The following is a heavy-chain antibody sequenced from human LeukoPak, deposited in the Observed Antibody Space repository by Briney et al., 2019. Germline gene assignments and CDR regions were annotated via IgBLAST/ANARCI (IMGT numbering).Heavy chain of an antibody. CDR1: GGTFSRDV. CDR3: AREQTVANYFDY. CDR2: IIPVLGVA. Sequence: HGASVKVSCKASGGTFSRDVISWMRQAPGQGLEWMGRIIPVLGVANYAQNFQGRVTITADKSTSTAYMELSSLGYEDTAVYYCAREQTVANYFDYWGQGTLVTVSS. J-gene: IGHJ4*02. V-gene: IGHV1-69*10. D-gene: IGHD6-19*01.